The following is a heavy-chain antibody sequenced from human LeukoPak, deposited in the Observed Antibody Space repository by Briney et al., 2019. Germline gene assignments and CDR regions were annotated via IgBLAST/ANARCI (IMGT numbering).Heavy chain of an antibody. J-gene: IGHJ3*02. CDR1: GFTFSSYG. CDR3: ARPRLEYCSGCSCFDAFDI. V-gene: IGHV3-23*01. CDR2: ISGSGSTT. D-gene: IGHD2-15*01. Sequence: GGSLRLSCAASGFTFSSYGMNWVRQARGKGLEWVSAISGSGSTTYYADSMKGRFTIARDNCKHTLFMQMNSLTGEDTAIYDCARPRLEYCSGCSCFDAFDIWGQGTMVTVSS.